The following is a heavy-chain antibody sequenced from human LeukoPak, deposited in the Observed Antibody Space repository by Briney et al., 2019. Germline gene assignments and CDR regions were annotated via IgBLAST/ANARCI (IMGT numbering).Heavy chain of an antibody. D-gene: IGHD6-13*01. CDR2: ISGSGGNT. J-gene: IGHJ4*02. V-gene: IGHV3-23*01. CDR1: GFTFSSYA. Sequence: PGGSLRLSCAASGFTFSSYAMSWVRQAPGKGLEWVSGISGSGGNTYYSDSVKGPVTISRDNSNNTLYLQMNSLRAEDTAVYYCARHSRGRWYVFDYWGQGTLVTVSS. CDR3: ARHSRGRWYVFDY.